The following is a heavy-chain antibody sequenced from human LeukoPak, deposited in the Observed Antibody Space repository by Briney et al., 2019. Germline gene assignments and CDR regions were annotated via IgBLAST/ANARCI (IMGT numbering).Heavy chain of an antibody. J-gene: IGHJ3*02. CDR1: GYTFTGYY. CDR3: ARDLGTLLWFGDPIPNFGI. D-gene: IGHD3-10*01. V-gene: IGHV1-2*02. CDR2: INPNSGGT. Sequence: ASVKVSCKASGYTFTGYYMHWMRQAPGQGLEWMGWINPNSGGTNYAQKFQGRVTMTRDTSISTAYMELSRLRSDDTAVYYCARDLGTLLWFGDPIPNFGIWGQGTMVTVSS.